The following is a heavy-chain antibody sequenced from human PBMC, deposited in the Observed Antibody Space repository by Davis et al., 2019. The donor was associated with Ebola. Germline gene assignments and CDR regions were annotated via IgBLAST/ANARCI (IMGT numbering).Heavy chain of an antibody. D-gene: IGHD1-14*01. Sequence: GESLKISCAASGFTFSSYAMHWVRQAPGKGLEWVAVISYDGSNKYYADSVKGRFTISRDNSKNTLYLQMNSLRAEDTAVYYCASGTAAWFWGQGTPVTVSS. CDR3: ASGTAAWF. V-gene: IGHV3-30-3*01. CDR1: GFTFSSYA. J-gene: IGHJ4*02. CDR2: ISYDGSNK.